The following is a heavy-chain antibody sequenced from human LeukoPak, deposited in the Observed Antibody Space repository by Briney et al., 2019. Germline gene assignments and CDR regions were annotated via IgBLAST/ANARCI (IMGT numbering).Heavy chain of an antibody. CDR1: GYTFTSYD. J-gene: IGHJ5*02. CDR2: MNPNSGNT. D-gene: IGHD6-13*01. Sequence: GASAKVSCKASGYTFTSYDINWVRQATGQGLEWMGWMNPNSGNTGYAQKFQGRVTMTRNTSISTAYMELSSLRSEDTAVYYCARGSIAAAGIDPWGQETLVTVSS. CDR3: ARGSIAAAGIDP. V-gene: IGHV1-8*01.